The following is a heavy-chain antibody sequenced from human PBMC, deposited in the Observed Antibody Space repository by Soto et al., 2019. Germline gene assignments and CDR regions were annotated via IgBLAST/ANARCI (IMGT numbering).Heavy chain of an antibody. CDR2: IYWDDDK. J-gene: IGHJ3*02. V-gene: IGHV2-5*02. Sequence: QITLKESGPTLVKPAQTLTLTCTFSGFSLTTTGVAVGWIRQPPGKALEWLALIYWDDDKRYSPFLKSRLTITMDTSENQVVLRMTNMDPGDTATYYCARRITSAYYYDGSDYPHVFDIWGQGTMVTVSS. CDR1: GFSLTTTGVA. D-gene: IGHD3-22*01. CDR3: ARRITSAYYYDGSDYPHVFDI.